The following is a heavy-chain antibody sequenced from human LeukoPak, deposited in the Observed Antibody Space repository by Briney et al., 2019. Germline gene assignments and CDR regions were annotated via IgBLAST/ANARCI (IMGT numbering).Heavy chain of an antibody. J-gene: IGHJ5*02. D-gene: IGHD6-13*01. CDR1: GGSFSGYY. CDR2: IHHSGST. V-gene: IGHV4-34*01. Sequence: SETLSLTCAVYGGSFSGYYWSWIRQPPGKGLECIGEIHHSGSTNYNPSLKSRVTISVDTSKNQFSLKLSSVTAADTAVYYCARWIAAAGRTVDNWFDPWGQGTLVTVSS. CDR3: ARWIAAAGRTVDNWFDP.